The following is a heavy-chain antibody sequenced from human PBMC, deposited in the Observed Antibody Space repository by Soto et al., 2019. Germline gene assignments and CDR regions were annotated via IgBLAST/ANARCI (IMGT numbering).Heavy chain of an antibody. V-gene: IGHV3-23*01. CDR3: SKGVLSFHYGMEV. Sequence: GGSLRLSCATSGFTFNTDPMTWVRQAPGKGLEWVSSISSTAGRTSSYADSVKGRFAISRDFSDNTVYLQMNNLRVDDTAVYFCSKGVLSFHYGMEVWRQGTTVTVSS. J-gene: IGHJ6*02. CDR2: ISSTAGRTS. CDR1: GFTFNTDP. D-gene: IGHD3-10*01.